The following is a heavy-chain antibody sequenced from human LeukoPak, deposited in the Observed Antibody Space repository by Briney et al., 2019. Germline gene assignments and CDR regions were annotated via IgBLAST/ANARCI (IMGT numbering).Heavy chain of an antibody. CDR2: IYYSGST. Sequence: PSETLSLTCTVSGGSISSYYWSWIRQPPGKGLERIGYIYYSGSTNYNPSLKSRVTISVDTSKNQFSLKLTSVTAADTAVYYCARGGYSGYDYFNYWGQGTLVTVSS. CDR1: GGSISSYY. CDR3: ARGGYSGYDYFNY. D-gene: IGHD5-12*01. V-gene: IGHV4-59*01. J-gene: IGHJ4*02.